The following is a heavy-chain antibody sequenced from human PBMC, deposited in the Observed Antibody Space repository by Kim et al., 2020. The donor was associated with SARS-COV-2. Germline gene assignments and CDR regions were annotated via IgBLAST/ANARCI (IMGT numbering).Heavy chain of an antibody. Sequence: GGSLRLSCAASEFTLSEFGMNWVRQPPGKGLEWVSYIRSTGSDIFYADSVEGRFTISRDNAKNLLFLQMDSLRAEDTAIYYCVRDPTRVKADSSHYGFIEESFHHYALDVWGQGTTVTVSS. CDR2: IRSTGSDI. CDR3: VRDPTRVKADSSHYGFIEESFHHYALDV. J-gene: IGHJ6*02. CDR1: EFTLSEFG. D-gene: IGHD4-4*01. V-gene: IGHV3-21*05.